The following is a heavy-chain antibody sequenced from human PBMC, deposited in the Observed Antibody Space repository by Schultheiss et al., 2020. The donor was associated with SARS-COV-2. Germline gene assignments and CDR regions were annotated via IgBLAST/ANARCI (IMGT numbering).Heavy chain of an antibody. CDR1: GFTFSSYS. D-gene: IGHD1-26*01. J-gene: IGHJ4*02. V-gene: IGHV3-19*01. CDR3: ARVSGSQGY. CDR2: VSWNGSRT. Sequence: GGSLRLSCAASGFTFSSYSMNWVRQAPGKGLEWVSGVSWNGSRTHYADSVKGRFTISRDNAKNSLYLQMNSLRAEDTAVYYCARVSGSQGYWGQGTLVTVSS.